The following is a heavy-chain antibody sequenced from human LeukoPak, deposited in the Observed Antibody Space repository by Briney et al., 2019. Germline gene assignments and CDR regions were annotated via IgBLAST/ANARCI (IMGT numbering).Heavy chain of an antibody. CDR2: IYYSGST. D-gene: IGHD1-26*01. Sequence: SETLSLTCTVSGGSISSSNYYGGWIRQPPGKGLEWIGSIYYSGSTYYNPSLKSRVTISVDTSRNQFSLKLSSVTAADTAMYYCARFNSGSYQHYFDCWGQGTLVTVSS. CDR1: GGSISSSNYY. CDR3: ARFNSGSYQHYFDC. V-gene: IGHV4-39*07. J-gene: IGHJ4*02.